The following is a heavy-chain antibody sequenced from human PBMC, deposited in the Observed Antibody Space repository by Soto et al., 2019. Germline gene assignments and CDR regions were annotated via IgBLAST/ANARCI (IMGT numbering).Heavy chain of an antibody. CDR1: GFTFSNYA. V-gene: IGHV3-53*04. D-gene: IGHD3-22*01. Sequence: GGSLRLSCAASGFTFSNYAVSWVRQAPGKGLEWVSVIYSDGNTYYADSVKGRFTISRHNSKNTLYLQMNSLRAEDTAVYYCARDPYYDSSGYLASNGMDVWGQGTTVTVSS. CDR3: ARDPYYDSSGYLASNGMDV. J-gene: IGHJ6*02. CDR2: IYSDGNT.